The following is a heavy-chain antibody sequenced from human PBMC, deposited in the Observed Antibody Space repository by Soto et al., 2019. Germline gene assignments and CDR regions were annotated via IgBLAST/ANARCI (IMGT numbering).Heavy chain of an antibody. Sequence: EVQLLESGGGSVQPGGSLRLSCAASGFTFSTYAMSWVRQAPVKGLEWVSAISTSVGSTYYTDSVKGRFTISRDNSKNTLYLQMNSLRAEDTAVYYCAKGGQSYDYWGQGTLVTVSS. J-gene: IGHJ4*02. D-gene: IGHD3-10*01. CDR3: AKGGQSYDY. CDR1: GFTFSTYA. V-gene: IGHV3-23*01. CDR2: ISTSVGST.